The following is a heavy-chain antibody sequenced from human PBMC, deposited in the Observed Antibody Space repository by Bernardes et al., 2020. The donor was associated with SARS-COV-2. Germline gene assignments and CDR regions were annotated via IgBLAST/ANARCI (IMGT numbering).Heavy chain of an antibody. Sequence: GGSLRLSCVASGFTFSSYSMNWVRQAPGKGLEWVSYISSSDSTIYYADSVKGRFTISRDNAKNSVYLQMNSLRAEDTAMYYCASNTYYDFWSAYYYWGQGTLVTVSS. CDR3: ASNTYYDFWSAYYY. J-gene: IGHJ4*02. D-gene: IGHD3-3*01. CDR2: ISSSDSTI. CDR1: GFTFSSYS. V-gene: IGHV3-48*01.